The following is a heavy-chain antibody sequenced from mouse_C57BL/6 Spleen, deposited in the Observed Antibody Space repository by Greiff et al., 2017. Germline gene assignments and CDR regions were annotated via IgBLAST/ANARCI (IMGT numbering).Heavy chain of an antibody. D-gene: IGHD2-4*01. CDR1: GYTFTSYW. V-gene: IGHV1-50*01. CDR2: IEPSDSCY. Sequence: QVQLQQPGAELVKPGASVRLSCKASGYTFTSYWMQWVKQRPGQALEWIGVIEPSDSCYTHNQKLKGTATLTVDTSSSTAYMKLSSLTSEDSAVYYCARRSDYDAWFAYWGQGTLVTVSA. CDR3: ARRSDYDAWFAY. J-gene: IGHJ3*01.